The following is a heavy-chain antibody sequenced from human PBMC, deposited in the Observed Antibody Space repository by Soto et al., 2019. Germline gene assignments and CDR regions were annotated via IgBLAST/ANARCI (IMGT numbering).Heavy chain of an antibody. CDR3: VSQRTTVPTQAYFDY. V-gene: IGHV4-39*01. D-gene: IGHD4-17*01. Sequence: SETLSLTCTVSGGSVTNSSYYWGWIRQSAGKGLEGNGSVYYRGRSYSKASVKSRVTISVDTSKNRFSLSLNSVTASDTAVYFCVSQRTTVPTQAYFDYWGPGALVTVSS. CDR2: VYYRGRS. J-gene: IGHJ4*02. CDR1: GGSVTNSSYY.